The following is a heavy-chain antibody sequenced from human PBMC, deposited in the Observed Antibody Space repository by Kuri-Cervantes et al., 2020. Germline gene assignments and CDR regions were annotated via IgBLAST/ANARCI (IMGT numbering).Heavy chain of an antibody. D-gene: IGHD2-21*01. CDR2: INPNSDGT. Sequence: ASVKVSCKASGYTFTGYYMHWVRQAPGQGLEWVGWINPNSDGTNYAQKFQGRVTMTRDTSISTAYMELNRLTSDDTAVYYCARTAPVAFDAFEIWGRGTMVTVSS. V-gene: IGHV1-2*02. CDR3: ARTAPVAFDAFEI. J-gene: IGHJ3*02. CDR1: GYTFTGYY.